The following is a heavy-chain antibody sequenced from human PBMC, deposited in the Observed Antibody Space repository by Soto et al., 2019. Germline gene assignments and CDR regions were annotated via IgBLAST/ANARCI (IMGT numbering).Heavy chain of an antibody. J-gene: IGHJ6*03. Sequence: QVQLVQSGAEVQKPGSSVKVSCKASGGTFSSYTISWVRQAPGQGLEWMGRIIPILGIANYAQKFQGRVTITADKSTSTAYMELSSLRSEDTAVYYCARDTAAGNYYYYYYMDVWGKGTTVTVS. V-gene: IGHV1-69*08. CDR2: IIPILGIA. CDR1: GGTFSSYT. CDR3: ARDTAAGNYYYYYYMDV. D-gene: IGHD6-13*01.